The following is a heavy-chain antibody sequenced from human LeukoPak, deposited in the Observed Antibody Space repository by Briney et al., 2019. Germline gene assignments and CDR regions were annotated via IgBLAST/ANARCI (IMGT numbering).Heavy chain of an antibody. V-gene: IGHV1-8*01. CDR2: MNPNSGNT. CDR1: GYTFTSYD. J-gene: IGHJ4*02. CDR3: ARGRGSSSGWRRFDY. Sequence: ASVKVSCQASGYTFTSYDINWVRQATGQGLEWMGWMNPNSGNTGYAQKFQGRVTMTRDTSITTAYMELSSLRSEDTAVYYCARGRGSSSGWRRFDYWGQGTLVTVSS. D-gene: IGHD6-19*01.